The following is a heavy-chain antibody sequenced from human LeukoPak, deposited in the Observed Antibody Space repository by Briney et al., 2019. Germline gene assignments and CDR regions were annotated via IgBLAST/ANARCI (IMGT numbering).Heavy chain of an antibody. CDR1: GFTFSSCW. D-gene: IGHD3-10*01. Sequence: GGSLRHSCAASGFTFSSCWMSWVRQAPGKGLEWVANIKQDGSEKYYVDSLKGRFTISRDNAKNSLYLQMNSLRAEDTAVYYCARAGLWFGELLDYWGQGTLVTVSS. CDR2: IKQDGSEK. CDR3: ARAGLWFGELLDY. J-gene: IGHJ4*02. V-gene: IGHV3-7*05.